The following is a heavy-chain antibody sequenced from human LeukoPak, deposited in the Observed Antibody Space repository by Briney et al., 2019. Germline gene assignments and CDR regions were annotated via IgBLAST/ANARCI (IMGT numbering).Heavy chain of an antibody. CDR2: MKQDGSQK. D-gene: IGHD3/OR15-3a*01. Sequence: PGGSLRLSCAASGFTFSNFWMTWVRQAPGKGLEWVAIMKQDGSQKYYVDSVKGRFTISRDNAKNSLYLQMNSLRAEDTAVYYCATSDDFWTGYFFHYWGQGTLVTVSS. CDR1: GFTFSNFW. J-gene: IGHJ4*02. CDR3: ATSDDFWTGYFFHY. V-gene: IGHV3-7*02.